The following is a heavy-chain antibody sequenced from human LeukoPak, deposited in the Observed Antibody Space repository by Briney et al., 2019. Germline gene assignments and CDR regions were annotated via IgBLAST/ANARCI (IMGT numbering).Heavy chain of an antibody. CDR1: GFTFSSYS. CDR2: ISSSSSYI. J-gene: IGHJ4*02. CDR3: ARDHYYDSSGYYYFLYYFDY. Sequence: GGSLRLSCAASGFTFSSYSMNWVRQAPGKGLEWVSSISSSSSYIYYPDSVKGRFTISRDNAKNSLYLQMNSLRAEDTAVYYCARDHYYDSSGYYYFLYYFDYWGQGTLVTVSS. D-gene: IGHD3-22*01. V-gene: IGHV3-21*01.